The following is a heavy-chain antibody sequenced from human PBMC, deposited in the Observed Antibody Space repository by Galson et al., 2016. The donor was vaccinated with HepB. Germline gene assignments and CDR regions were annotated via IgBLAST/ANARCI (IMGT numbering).Heavy chain of an antibody. D-gene: IGHD6-19*01. Sequence: SVKVSCKASGYPVSNSHLHWVRQAPGQGLEWMGGIIPIFGTANYAQRFQGRFTISADESTTTAFMELSRLGSDDTAVYYCAIAMPGIAVAGPFDYWGQGTLVTVSS. V-gene: IGHV1-69*13. CDR1: GYPVSNSH. CDR3: AIAMPGIAVAGPFDY. J-gene: IGHJ4*02. CDR2: IIPIFGTA.